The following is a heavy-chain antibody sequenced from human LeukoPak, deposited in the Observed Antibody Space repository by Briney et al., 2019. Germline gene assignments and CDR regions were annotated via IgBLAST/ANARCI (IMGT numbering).Heavy chain of an antibody. CDR1: GFSFSGYC. CDR2: INEDGSEK. D-gene: IGHD7-27*01. V-gene: IGHV3-7*04. J-gene: IGHJ4*02. CDR3: ARASDVGTIDY. Sequence: GGSLRLSCAASGFSFSGYCMSWVRQAPGKGLEWVANINEDGSEKYHVDSVKGRFTISRDNAKNSLYLQMDSLTAADTAVYYCARASDVGTIDYWGQGTLVTVSS.